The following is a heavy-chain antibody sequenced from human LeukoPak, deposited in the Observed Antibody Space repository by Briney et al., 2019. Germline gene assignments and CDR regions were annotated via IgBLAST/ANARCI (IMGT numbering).Heavy chain of an antibody. CDR3: ARCRYYYDSSGYYYYRYYFDY. D-gene: IGHD3-22*01. CDR2: IRYDGSNK. CDR1: GFTFSSYG. Sequence: GGSLRLSCAASGFTFSSYGMHWVRQAPGKGLEWVAFIRYDGSNKYYADSVKGRFTISRDNSKNTLYLQMNSLRAEDTAVYYCARCRYYYDSSGYYYYRYYFDYWGQGTLVTVSS. J-gene: IGHJ4*02. V-gene: IGHV3-30*02.